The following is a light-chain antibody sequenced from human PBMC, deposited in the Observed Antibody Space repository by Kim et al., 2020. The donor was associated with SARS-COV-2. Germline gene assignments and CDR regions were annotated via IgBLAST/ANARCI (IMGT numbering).Light chain of an antibody. Sequence: YPGERATFSCRASQSVSSSFLTWYQQKVGQAPRVLIYGASNRAAGIPDRFSGSGSGTDFTLTISRLEPEDFAVYYCQQYGTSPWTFGQGTKVEIK. CDR1: QSVSSSF. CDR3: QQYGTSPWT. J-gene: IGKJ1*01. CDR2: GAS. V-gene: IGKV3-20*01.